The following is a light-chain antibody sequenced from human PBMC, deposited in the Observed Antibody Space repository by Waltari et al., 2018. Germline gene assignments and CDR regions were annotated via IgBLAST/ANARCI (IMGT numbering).Light chain of an antibody. CDR2: EDT. CDR3: YSSDSTGLRV. Sequence: SYELTQTPSVSVSPGQTARSTCSGHELPSKYAYWFQQKSGQAPRLVIYEDTTRPSGIPDRFSGSSSGTVATLTIAGAQVDDEADYYCYSSDSTGLRVFGGGTSVVVL. V-gene: IGLV3-10*01. CDR1: ELPSKY. J-gene: IGLJ1*01.